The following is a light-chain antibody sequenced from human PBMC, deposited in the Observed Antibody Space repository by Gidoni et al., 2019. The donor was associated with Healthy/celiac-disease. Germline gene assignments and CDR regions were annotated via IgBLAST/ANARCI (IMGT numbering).Light chain of an antibody. CDR3: QSYDSSLREV. J-gene: IGLJ3*02. CDR1: SSNIGAGYD. CDR2: GNS. Sequence: QSVLTQPPSVSGAPGQRVTISCTGSSSNIGAGYDVHWYQQLPGTAPKLLSYGNSNRPSGVPDRFSGSKSGTSASLASTGLQAEDEADYYCQSYDSSLREVFGGGTKLTVL. V-gene: IGLV1-40*01.